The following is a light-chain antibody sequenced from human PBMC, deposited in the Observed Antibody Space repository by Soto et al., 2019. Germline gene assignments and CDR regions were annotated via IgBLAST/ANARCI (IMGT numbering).Light chain of an antibody. CDR1: SSDVGAYNY. CDR3: CSFTSITTYV. V-gene: IGLV2-14*01. CDR2: EVS. Sequence: QSALTQPASVSGSLGQSITISCTGTSSDVGAYNYVSWYQQQPGEAPKLMISEVSNRPSGVSNRFSGSKSGNTASLIISGLQAEDEADYYCCSFTSITTYVFGTGTKVTVL. J-gene: IGLJ1*01.